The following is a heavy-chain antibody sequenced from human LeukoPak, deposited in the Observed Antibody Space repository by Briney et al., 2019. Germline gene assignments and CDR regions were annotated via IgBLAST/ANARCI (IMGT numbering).Heavy chain of an antibody. CDR3: ARGPEDSSGWYCPTSDY. V-gene: IGHV4-59*01. D-gene: IGHD6-19*01. CDR2: IYYSGST. Sequence: SETLSLTCTVSGGSISSYYWSWIRQPPGKGLEWIGYIYYSGSTNYNPSLKSRVTISVDTSKNQFSLKLSSVTAADTAVYYCARGPEDSSGWYCPTSDYWGQGTLVTVSS. J-gene: IGHJ4*02. CDR1: GGSISSYY.